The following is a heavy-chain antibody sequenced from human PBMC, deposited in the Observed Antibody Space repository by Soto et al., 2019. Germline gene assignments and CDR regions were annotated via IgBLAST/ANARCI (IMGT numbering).Heavy chain of an antibody. CDR2: IYYSGST. V-gene: IGHV4-39*01. CDR3: ARHSISGITMVRGVPNWFDP. D-gene: IGHD3-10*01. J-gene: IGHJ5*02. Sequence: SETLSLTCTVAGGTISSSSDYWGWIRQPPGKGLEWIGSIYYSGSTYYNPSLKSRVTISVDTSKNQFSLKLSSVTAADTAVYYCARHSISGITMVRGVPNWFDPWGQGTLVTVYS. CDR1: GGTISSSSDY.